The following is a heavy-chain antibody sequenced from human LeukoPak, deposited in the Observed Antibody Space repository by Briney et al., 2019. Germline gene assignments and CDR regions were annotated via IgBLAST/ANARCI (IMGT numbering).Heavy chain of an antibody. V-gene: IGHV3-21*01. J-gene: IGHJ4*02. CDR1: GFTFSSYS. Sequence: PGGSLRLSCAASGFTFSSYSMNWVRQAPGKGLEWVSSISSSSSYIYYADSVKGRFTISRDNAKNSLYLQMNSLRAEDTAVYYCARERPSIVVVAAATLGYWGQGTLVTVSS. D-gene: IGHD2-15*01. CDR3: ARERPSIVVVAAATLGY. CDR2: ISSSSSYI.